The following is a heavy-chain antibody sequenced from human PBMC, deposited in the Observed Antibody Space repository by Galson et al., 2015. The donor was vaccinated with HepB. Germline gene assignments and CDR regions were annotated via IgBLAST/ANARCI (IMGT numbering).Heavy chain of an antibody. Sequence: SVKVSCKASGGTFSSYAISWVRQAPGQGLEWMGGIIPIFGTANYAQKFQGRVTITADESTSTAYMELSSLRSEDTAVYYCAMYRRWLQCFEYWGQGTLVTVSS. CDR2: IIPIFGTA. J-gene: IGHJ4*02. CDR1: GGTFSSYA. CDR3: AMYRRWLQCFEY. D-gene: IGHD5-24*01. V-gene: IGHV1-69*13.